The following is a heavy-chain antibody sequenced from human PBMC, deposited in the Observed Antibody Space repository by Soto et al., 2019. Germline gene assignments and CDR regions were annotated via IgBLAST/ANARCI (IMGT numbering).Heavy chain of an antibody. Sequence: SETLSLTCTVSGGSIINGDCYWSWISQPPGKGLEWIGSIYYSGSTYYNPSLKSRVTISVDTSKNQFSLKLSSVTAADTAVYYCARRLYYDSSGFKGGGMDVWGQGTTVTVSS. J-gene: IGHJ6*02. V-gene: IGHV4-39*01. CDR2: IYYSGST. D-gene: IGHD3-22*01. CDR3: ARRLYYDSSGFKGGGMDV. CDR1: GGSIINGDCY.